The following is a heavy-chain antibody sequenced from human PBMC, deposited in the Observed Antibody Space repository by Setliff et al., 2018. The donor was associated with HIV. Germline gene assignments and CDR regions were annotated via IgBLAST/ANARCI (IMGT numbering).Heavy chain of an antibody. Sequence: SVKVSCKASGGNFNNYALSWVRQAPGQGLEWMGGIIPIFGTANYAQKFQGRVTITADESTSTAYMELSSLRSEDTAVYFCAGSKDTGMVTLDYYYYGMDVWGQGTTVTVSS. CDR1: GGNFNNYA. CDR2: IIPIFGTA. D-gene: IGHD5-18*01. CDR3: AGSKDTGMVTLDYYYYGMDV. V-gene: IGHV1-69*13. J-gene: IGHJ6*02.